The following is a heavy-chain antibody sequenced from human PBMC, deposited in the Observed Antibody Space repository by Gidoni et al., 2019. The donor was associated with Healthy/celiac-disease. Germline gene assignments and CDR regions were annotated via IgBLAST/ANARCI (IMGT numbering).Heavy chain of an antibody. V-gene: IGHV3-21*01. CDR1: GFTFSSYS. D-gene: IGHD3-22*01. Sequence: EVQLVESGGGMVKPGGSLRLPCAASGFTFSSYSMNWVRQAPGKGLEWVSSISSSSSYIYYADSVKGRFTISRDNAKNSLYLQMNSLRAEDTAVYYCARNPIYYYDSSGYPLEAFDIWGQGTMVTVSS. CDR3: ARNPIYYYDSSGYPLEAFDI. CDR2: ISSSSSYI. J-gene: IGHJ3*02.